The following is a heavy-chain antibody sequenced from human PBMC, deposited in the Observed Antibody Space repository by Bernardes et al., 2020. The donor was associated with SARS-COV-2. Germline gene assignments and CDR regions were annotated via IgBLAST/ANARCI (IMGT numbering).Heavy chain of an antibody. CDR3: AKLDHCGGYCTPNFES. V-gene: IGHV3-23*01. Sequence: GGSLRLSCAASGFTFSSNTMSWVRQAPGKGLEWVSSISSTAGSIYYADSVKGRFTISRDNSKDTLYLHMSSLRAEDTALYYCAKLDHCGGYCTPNFESWGQGTLVTVSS. J-gene: IGHJ4*02. D-gene: IGHD2-21*01. CDR1: GFTFSSNT. CDR2: ISSTAGSI.